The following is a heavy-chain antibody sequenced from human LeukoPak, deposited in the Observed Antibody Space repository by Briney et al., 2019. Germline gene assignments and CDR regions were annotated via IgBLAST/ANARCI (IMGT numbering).Heavy chain of an antibody. CDR1: GFTFSNAW. D-gene: IGHD4-23*01. CDR3: TTDYGGNPNIDY. CDR2: IKSKTDGGTT. J-gene: IGHJ4*02. Sequence: GGSLRLSCAASGFTFSNAWMNWVRQAPGKGLEWVGRIKSKTDGGTTDYAAPVKGRFTIPRDDSKNTLYLQMNSLKTEDTAVYYCTTDYGGNPNIDYWGQGTLVTVSS. V-gene: IGHV3-15*07.